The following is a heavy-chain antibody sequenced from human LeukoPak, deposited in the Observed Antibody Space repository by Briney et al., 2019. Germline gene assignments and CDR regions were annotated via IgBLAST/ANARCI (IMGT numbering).Heavy chain of an antibody. Sequence: SETLSLTCTVSGGSISSSSYYWGWIRQPPGKGLEWIGEIYHSGSTNYNPSLKSRVTISVDKSKNQFSLKLSSVTAADTAVYYCARAQSYYYYYYMDVWGKGTTVTVSS. V-gene: IGHV4-39*07. CDR1: GGSISSSSYY. J-gene: IGHJ6*03. CDR3: ARAQSYYYYYYMDV. CDR2: IYHSGST.